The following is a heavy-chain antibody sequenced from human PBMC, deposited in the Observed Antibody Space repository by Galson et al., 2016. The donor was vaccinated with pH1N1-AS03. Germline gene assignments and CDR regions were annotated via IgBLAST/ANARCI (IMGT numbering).Heavy chain of an antibody. V-gene: IGHV1-18*01. J-gene: IGHJ4*02. CDR3: ARQTMVHYFDY. Sequence: SVKVSCKASGYTFSNYAFSWLRQTPGQGLEWMGWISVYNGNTNHAQNLQGRVTMSTDTSTTTAYMELRSLTSDDTAVYYCARQTMVHYFDYWGQGTLVTVSS. CDR2: ISVYNGNT. D-gene: IGHD3-10*01. CDR1: GYTFSNYA.